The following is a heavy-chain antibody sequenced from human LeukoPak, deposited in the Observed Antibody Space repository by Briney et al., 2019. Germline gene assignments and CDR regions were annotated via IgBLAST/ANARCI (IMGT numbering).Heavy chain of an antibody. CDR1: GFTFSSYW. CDR3: AKAGTVPFFDC. CDR2: IKQDGSEK. J-gene: IGHJ4*02. Sequence: GGSLRLSCAASGFTFSSYWMSWVRQAPGKGLEWVANIKQDGSEKYYVDSVKGRFTISRDNAKNSLYLQMNSLRAEDTALYYCAKAGTVPFFDCGGQGTLVTVPS. V-gene: IGHV3-7*03. D-gene: IGHD6-13*01.